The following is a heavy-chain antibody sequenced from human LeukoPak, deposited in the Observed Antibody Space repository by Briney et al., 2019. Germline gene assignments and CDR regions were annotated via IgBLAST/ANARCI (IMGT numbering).Heavy chain of an antibody. D-gene: IGHD5-18*01. Sequence: SETLSLTCTVSGGSISSSSYYWGWIRQPPGKGLEWIGSIYYSGSTYYNPSLKSRVTISVDTSKNQFSLKLSSVTAADTAVYYCATWIQLWEGGYAFDIWGQGTMGTVSS. CDR2: IYYSGST. CDR3: ATWIQLWEGGYAFDI. J-gene: IGHJ3*02. V-gene: IGHV4-39*01. CDR1: GGSISSSSYY.